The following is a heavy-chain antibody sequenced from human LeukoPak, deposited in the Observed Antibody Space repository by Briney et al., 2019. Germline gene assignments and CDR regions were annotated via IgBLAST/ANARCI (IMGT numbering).Heavy chain of an antibody. CDR3: ARGGDSGLPDY. CDR2: INHNSGST. D-gene: IGHD6-19*01. CDR1: GYTFTGYY. Sequence: ASVKLSCKASGYTFTGYYMHWVRQAPGQGLEWMAWINHNSGSTNYAQKFQGRVTMTRDTSISTAYMELSRLRSDDTAVYYCARGGDSGLPDYWGQGTLVTVSS. J-gene: IGHJ4*02. V-gene: IGHV1-2*02.